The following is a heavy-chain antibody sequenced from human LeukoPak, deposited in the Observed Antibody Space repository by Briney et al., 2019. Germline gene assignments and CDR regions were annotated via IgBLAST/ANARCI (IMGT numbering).Heavy chain of an antibody. CDR1: GFTFSSYA. CDR2: IKQDGSEK. CDR3: ARDASRGLYYDFWSGYQYYFDY. V-gene: IGHV3-7*01. D-gene: IGHD3-3*01. Sequence: GGSLRLSCAASGFTFSSYAMSWVRQAPGKGLEWVANIKQDGSEKYYVDSVKGRFTISRDNAKNSLYLQMNSLRAEDTAVYYCARDASRGLYYDFWSGYQYYFDYWGQGTLVTVSS. J-gene: IGHJ4*02.